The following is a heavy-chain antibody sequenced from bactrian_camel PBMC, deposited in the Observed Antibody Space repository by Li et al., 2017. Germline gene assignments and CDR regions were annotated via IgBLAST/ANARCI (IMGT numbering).Heavy chain of an antibody. CDR3: ASDPNGLGFTY. V-gene: IGHV3-2*01. D-gene: IGHD1*01. Sequence: VQLVEYGGDLVQPGGSLRLSCAASGFTFSSYYMTWVRQAPGKGLEWVSSIYTSGNTYYADSVKGRFTISRDNAKRTLYLQMNSLKPEDTAMYYCASDPNGLGFTYWGQGTQVTVS. J-gene: IGHJ4*01. CDR2: IYTSGNT. CDR1: GFTFSSYY.